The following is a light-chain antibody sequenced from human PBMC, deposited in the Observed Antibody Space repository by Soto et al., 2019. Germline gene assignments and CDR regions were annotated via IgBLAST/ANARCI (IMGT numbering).Light chain of an antibody. CDR1: SSDVGGYNY. Sequence: QSALTQPRSVSGSPGQAVTISCTGTSSDVGGYNYVYWYQQHPGKAPKLMIYDVSKRPSGVPDRFSGSKSGNTASLTISGLQAEDEADYYCCSYAGSYTLFGTGTKVTVL. CDR2: DVS. V-gene: IGLV2-11*01. J-gene: IGLJ1*01. CDR3: CSYAGSYTL.